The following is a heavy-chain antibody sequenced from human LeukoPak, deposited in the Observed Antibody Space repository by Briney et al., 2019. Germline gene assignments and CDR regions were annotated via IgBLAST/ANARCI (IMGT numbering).Heavy chain of an antibody. J-gene: IGHJ3*01. CDR2: ISGSGVRT. V-gene: IGHV3-23*01. CDR3: AKGGGRPLDDAFDV. Sequence: GGSLRLSCAASGFMFSSYAMNWVRQAPGKGLEWVSLISGSGVRTYYADSVKGRFTISRDNSRNTLHLQMNSLRAEDTAVYYCAKGGGRPLDDAFDVWGQGTMVTVSS. CDR1: GFMFSSYA.